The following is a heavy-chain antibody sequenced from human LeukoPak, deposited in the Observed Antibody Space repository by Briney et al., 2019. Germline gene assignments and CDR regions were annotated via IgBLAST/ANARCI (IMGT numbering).Heavy chain of an antibody. J-gene: IGHJ3*02. CDR3: ARRPYYYDSSGYYYKDAFDI. Sequence: GESLKISCKGSGYSFTSYWIGWVRQMPGKGLEWMGIIYPGDSDTRYSPSFQGQVTISADKSISTAHLQWSSLKASDTAMYYCARRPYYYDSSGYYYKDAFDIWGQGTMVTVSS. CDR2: IYPGDSDT. CDR1: GYSFTSYW. D-gene: IGHD3-22*01. V-gene: IGHV5-51*01.